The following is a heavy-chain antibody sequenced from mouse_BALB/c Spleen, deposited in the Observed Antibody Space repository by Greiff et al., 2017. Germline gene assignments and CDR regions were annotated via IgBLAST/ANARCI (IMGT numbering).Heavy chain of an antibody. V-gene: IGHV2-9*02. CDR1: GFSLTSYG. J-gene: IGHJ3*01. D-gene: IGHD2-14*01. Sequence: VQLQESGPGLVAPSQSLSITCTVSGFSLTSYGVHWVRQPPGKGLEWLGVIWAGGSTNYNSALMSRLSISKDNSKSQVFLKMNSLQTDDTAMYYCAREGTGAYWGQGTLVTVSA. CDR3: AREGTGAY. CDR2: IWAGGST.